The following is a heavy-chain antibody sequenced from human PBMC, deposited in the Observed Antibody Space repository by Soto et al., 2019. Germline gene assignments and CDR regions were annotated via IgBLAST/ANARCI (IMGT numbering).Heavy chain of an antibody. CDR3: ARGPRFSDWFDP. V-gene: IGHV4-4*07. J-gene: IGHJ5*02. D-gene: IGHD3-3*01. CDR1: GGAISGYY. Sequence: PSETLSLTCTVPGGAISGYYWTWIRQSDGEGLEWIGRIYSSWRTNYNHSLKSRVTISLDQSMNYFSLRLSSVPAPYPSVYSCARGPRFSDWFDPWGQGTLVTVSS. CDR2: IYSSWRT.